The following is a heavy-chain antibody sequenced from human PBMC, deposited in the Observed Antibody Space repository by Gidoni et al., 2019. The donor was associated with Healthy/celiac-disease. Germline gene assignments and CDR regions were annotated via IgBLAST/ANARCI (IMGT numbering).Heavy chain of an antibody. J-gene: IGHJ6*02. CDR1: GDSVSSNSAA. D-gene: IGHD1-7*01. Sequence: QVQLQQSGPGLVKPSQTLSLTCAISGDSVSSNSAAWNWIRQSPSRGLEWLGRTSYRSKWYNDYAVSVKSRITINPDTSKNQFSLQLNSVTPEDTAVYYCARDSITGTTLGYYYYYGMDVWGQGTTVTVSS. CDR2: TSYRSKWYN. V-gene: IGHV6-1*01. CDR3: ARDSITGTTLGYYYYYGMDV.